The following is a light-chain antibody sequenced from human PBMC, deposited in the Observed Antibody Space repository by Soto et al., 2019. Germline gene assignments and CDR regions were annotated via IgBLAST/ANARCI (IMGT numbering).Light chain of an antibody. V-gene: IGLV2-14*03. Sequence: QSALTQPASVSGSPGQSITSSGTGTTSDVGAYDYVSWYQQHQGKAPKLMIYDVTNRPSGVSDRFSGSKSGDTASLTISGLQAEDEADYYCSSYTSSSTLVFGGGTKVTVL. J-gene: IGLJ2*01. CDR2: DVT. CDR3: SSYTSSSTLV. CDR1: TSDVGAYDY.